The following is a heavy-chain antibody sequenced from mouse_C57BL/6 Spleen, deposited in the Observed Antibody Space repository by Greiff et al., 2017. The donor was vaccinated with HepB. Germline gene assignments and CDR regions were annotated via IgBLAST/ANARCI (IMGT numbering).Heavy chain of an antibody. D-gene: IGHD4-1*01. V-gene: IGHV5-6*01. J-gene: IGHJ2*01. CDR1: GFTFSSYG. Sequence: EVMLVESGGDLVKPGGSLKLSCAASGFTFSSYGMSWVRQTPGKRLEWVATISSGGSYTDYPDSVKGRFTISRDNAKNTLYLQMSSLKSEDTARYYCARLANWDYLDYWGQGTTLTVSS. CDR3: ARLANWDYLDY. CDR2: ISSGGSYT.